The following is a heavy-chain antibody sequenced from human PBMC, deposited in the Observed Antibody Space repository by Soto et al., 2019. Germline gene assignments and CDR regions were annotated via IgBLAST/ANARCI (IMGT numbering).Heavy chain of an antibody. V-gene: IGHV1-69*01. CDR3: ARPFWSGDYYYGLDV. CDR2: IIPSVGTA. D-gene: IGHD3-3*01. CDR1: GGSFSNYV. J-gene: IGHJ6*02. Sequence: QVQLVQSGAEVKKAGSSVKVSCKTLGGSFSNYVINWVRQAPGQGLEWMGGIIPSVGTANYAQKFQGRVTITADESTSTAYMELSRLRSEDTAVYFCARPFWSGDYYYGLDVWGQGTTVTVSS.